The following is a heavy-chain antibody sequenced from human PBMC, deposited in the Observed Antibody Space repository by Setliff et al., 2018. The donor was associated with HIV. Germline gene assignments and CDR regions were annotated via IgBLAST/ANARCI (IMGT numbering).Heavy chain of an antibody. V-gene: IGHV4-39*02. J-gene: IGHJ3*02. Sequence: PSETLSLTCTVSGDSISTSNSYWGWVRQPPGRGLEWIGSLYDGGSTYYNPSLNSRVTISVDTSKNHFSLKLSSVTAADTAVYYCARRQVIPTVIGAFDIWGQGTVVTVSS. CDR3: ARRQVIPTVIGAFDI. CDR1: GDSISTSNSY. D-gene: IGHD3-16*02. CDR2: LYDGGST.